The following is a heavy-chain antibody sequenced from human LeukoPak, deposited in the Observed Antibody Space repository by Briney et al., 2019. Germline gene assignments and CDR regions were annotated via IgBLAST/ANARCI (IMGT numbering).Heavy chain of an antibody. CDR2: ISGSGGST. CDR1: GFAFSSYA. J-gene: IGHJ3*02. V-gene: IGHV3-23*01. CDR3: AKWPTKGGSYRDAFDI. D-gene: IGHD1-26*01. Sequence: GGSLRLSCAASGFAFSSYAMSWVRQAPGKGLEWVSAISGSGGSTYSADSVKGRFTISRDNSKNTLYLQMNSLRAEDTAVYYCAKWPTKGGSYRDAFDIWGQGTMVTVSS.